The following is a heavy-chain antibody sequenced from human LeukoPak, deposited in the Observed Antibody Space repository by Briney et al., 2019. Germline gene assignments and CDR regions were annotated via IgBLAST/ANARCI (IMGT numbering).Heavy chain of an antibody. CDR1: GGTFSSYA. J-gene: IGHJ4*02. V-gene: IGHV1-18*01. CDR2: ISAYNGNT. Sequence: ASVKVSCKASGGTFSSYAINWVRQAPGQGPEWMGWISAYNGNTKYAQNLQGRVTMTTDTSTSTAYMELRSLRSDDTAVYYCTRDLPYSSSWESIDYWGQGTLVTVSS. CDR3: TRDLPYSSSWESIDY. D-gene: IGHD6-13*01.